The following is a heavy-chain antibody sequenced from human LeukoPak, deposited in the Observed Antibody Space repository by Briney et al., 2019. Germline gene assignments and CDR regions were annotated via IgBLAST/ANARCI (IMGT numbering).Heavy chain of an antibody. CDR3: ARESPGYSGYELLFDY. CDR2: IYHSGST. CDR1: GYSISSGYY. Sequence: SETLSLTCTVSGYSISSGYYWGWIRQPPGKGLEWIGSIYHSGSTYYNPSLKSRVTISVDTSKNQFSLKLSSVTAADTAVYYCARESPGYSGYELLFDYWGQGTLVTVSS. J-gene: IGHJ4*02. D-gene: IGHD5-12*01. V-gene: IGHV4-38-2*02.